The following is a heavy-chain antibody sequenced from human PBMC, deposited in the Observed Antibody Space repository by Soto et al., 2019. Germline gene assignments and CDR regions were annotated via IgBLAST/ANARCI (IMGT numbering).Heavy chain of an antibody. CDR3: AKGGTYYFDS. J-gene: IGHJ4*02. CDR2: LYTRGTT. CDR1: GSSISNFY. D-gene: IGHD3-16*01. Sequence: SETLSLTCRVSGSSISNFYWSWIRQSAGKGLEWIGRLYTRGTTDYNPSLKSRVTMSIDTSKNRVSLSLTSVTAADTAVYYCAKGGTYYFDSWGQGIVVTVSS. V-gene: IGHV4-4*07.